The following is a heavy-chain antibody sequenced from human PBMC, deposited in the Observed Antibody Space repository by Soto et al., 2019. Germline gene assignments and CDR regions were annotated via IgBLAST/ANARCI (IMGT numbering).Heavy chain of an antibody. J-gene: IGHJ4*02. Sequence: ASVKVSCKASGYTFTSYGISWVRQAPGQGLEWMGWISAYNGNTNYAQKLQGRVTMTTDTSTSTAYMELRSLRSDDTAVYYCARGETSGLVRRYSSGWYTFDYWGQGTLVTVSS. D-gene: IGHD6-19*01. CDR1: GYTFTSYG. CDR2: ISAYNGNT. V-gene: IGHV1-18*01. CDR3: ARGETSGLVRRYSSGWYTFDY.